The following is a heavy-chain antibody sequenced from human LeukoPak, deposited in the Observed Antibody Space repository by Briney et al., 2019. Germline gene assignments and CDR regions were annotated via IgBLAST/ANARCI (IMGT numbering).Heavy chain of an antibody. CDR1: GFTFDDYG. V-gene: IGHV3-23*01. D-gene: IGHD2-8*01. CDR3: AKGPGYCTNGVCPMDYYYYYYMDV. J-gene: IGHJ6*03. CDR2: ISGSGGST. Sequence: GGSLGLSCAASGFTFDDYGMSWVRQAPGKGLEWVSAISGSGGSTYYADSVKGRFTISRDNSKNTLYLQMNSLRAEDTAVYYCAKGPGYCTNGVCPMDYYYYYYMDVWGKGTTVTVSS.